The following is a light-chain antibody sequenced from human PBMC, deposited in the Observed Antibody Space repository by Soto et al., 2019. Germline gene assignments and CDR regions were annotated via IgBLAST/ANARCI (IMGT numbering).Light chain of an antibody. J-gene: IGKJ1*01. Sequence: EIVLTQSPGTLSLSPGERATLSCRASQSVSSNYLAWYQQKPGRAPRLLIYGASSRGTGIPDRFSVSGSGTDFTLTIRRLEPEDVAVYYCQQYGGSMTFGQGTKVEIQ. CDR1: QSVSSNY. CDR2: GAS. V-gene: IGKV3-20*01. CDR3: QQYGGSMT.